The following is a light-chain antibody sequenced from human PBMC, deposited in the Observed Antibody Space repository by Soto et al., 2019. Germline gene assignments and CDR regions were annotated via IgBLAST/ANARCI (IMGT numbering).Light chain of an antibody. CDR2: AAS. CDR1: QGISRY. J-gene: IGKJ5*01. Sequence: SLSAXGGDXATNXXRASQGISRYLAWYQEKPGKAHKLVIYAASSGKSGVPSRFSGSGSGTDFTLTISSLEPDDFATYFWQQYDSYSRTFGQGTTLEIK. CDR3: QQYDSYSRT. V-gene: IGKV1-13*02.